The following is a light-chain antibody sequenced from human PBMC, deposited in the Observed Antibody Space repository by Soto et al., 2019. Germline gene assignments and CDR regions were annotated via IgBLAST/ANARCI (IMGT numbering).Light chain of an antibody. CDR1: QSVSSN. J-gene: IGKJ1*01. CDR2: DAS. Sequence: EIVLTQSPGTLSVSPWERATLSCRASQSVSSNVAWYQQKPGQAPRLLIYDASTRATGIPARFSGSGSGTEFTLTISSLQSEDFAVFYCHQYNDWPPAFGQGTKVDIK. V-gene: IGKV3-15*01. CDR3: HQYNDWPPA.